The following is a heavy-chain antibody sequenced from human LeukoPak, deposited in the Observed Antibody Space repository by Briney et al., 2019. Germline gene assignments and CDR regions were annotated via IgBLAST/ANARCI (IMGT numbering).Heavy chain of an antibody. CDR2: ITSSSYTR. J-gene: IGHJ2*01. V-gene: IGHV3-48*01. Sequence: GGSLRLSCITSGFTFSSSSMNWVRQAPGKGLEWVLYITSSSYTRHYGTFVEGRFTISRDNAQNSLYLQMNSLRAEDTAVYYCARGNDFWSGPNRYFDLWGRGTLVTVSS. D-gene: IGHD3-3*01. CDR1: GFTFSSSS. CDR3: ARGNDFWSGPNRYFDL.